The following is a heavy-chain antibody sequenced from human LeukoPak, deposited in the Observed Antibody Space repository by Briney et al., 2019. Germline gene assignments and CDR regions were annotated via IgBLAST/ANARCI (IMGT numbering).Heavy chain of an antibody. Sequence: PGGSLRLSFVAPGFIFTDHWMSWVRQAPGKGLDWVANIKEDESAKFYADSVRGRFTSSRDNAKNSVYLEMNNLRVEDTAVYYCARAVDVADYWGRGTLVTVSS. V-gene: IGHV3-7*01. D-gene: IGHD3-16*01. CDR3: ARAVDVADY. J-gene: IGHJ4*02. CDR2: IKEDESAK. CDR1: GFIFTDHW.